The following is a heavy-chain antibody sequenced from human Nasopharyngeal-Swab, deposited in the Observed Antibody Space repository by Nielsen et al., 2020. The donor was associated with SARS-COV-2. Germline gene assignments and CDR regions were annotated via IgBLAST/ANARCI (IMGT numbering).Heavy chain of an antibody. CDR3: ARDGMGGYPLYSFDS. CDR1: GFTFSSHG. J-gene: IGHJ4*02. CDR2: IWSDGSSK. D-gene: IGHD1-26*01. Sequence: GESLKISCAASGFTFSSHGMHWVRQAPGKGLEWVAVIWSDGSSKIYTDSVKGRFTFSRDNSKNTLYLQMNSLRAEDTAVYYCARDGMGGYPLYSFDSWGQGTLVPSPQ. V-gene: IGHV3-33*01.